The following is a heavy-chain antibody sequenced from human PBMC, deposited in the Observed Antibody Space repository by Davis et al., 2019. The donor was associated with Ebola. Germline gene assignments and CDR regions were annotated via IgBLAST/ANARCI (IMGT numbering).Heavy chain of an antibody. D-gene: IGHD3-22*01. CDR1: GDSIISDTYY. CDR2: IRVQTSAAM. J-gene: IGHJ4*02. V-gene: IGHV4-39*07. CDR3: ARGAHYYDSSGYDS. Sequence: SETLSLTCSVSGDSIISDTYYWAWIRQPPGEGLEWIGSIRVQTSAAMYYSPSLKSRITISVDMSKNQFSLKMTSVTAADTAVYYCARGAHYYDSSGYDSWGQGTLVTVSS.